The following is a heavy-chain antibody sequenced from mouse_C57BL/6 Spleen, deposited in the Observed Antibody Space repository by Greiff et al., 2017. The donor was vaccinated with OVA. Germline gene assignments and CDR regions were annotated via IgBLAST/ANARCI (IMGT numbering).Heavy chain of an antibody. J-gene: IGHJ2*01. CDR3: AREGSYDYDDGFDY. Sequence: QVQLQQSGAELVKPGASVKISCKASGYAFSSYWMNWVKQRPGKGLEWIGQIYPGDGDTNYNGKFKGKATLTADKSSSTAYMQLSSLTSEDSAVYFCAREGSYDYDDGFDYWGQGTTLTVSS. D-gene: IGHD2-4*01. CDR2: IYPGDGDT. CDR1: GYAFSSYW. V-gene: IGHV1-80*01.